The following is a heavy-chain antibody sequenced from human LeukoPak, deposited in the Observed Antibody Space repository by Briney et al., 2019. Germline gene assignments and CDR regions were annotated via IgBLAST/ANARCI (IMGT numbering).Heavy chain of an antibody. Sequence: SETLSLTCTVSGGSISSYYWSWIRQPPGKGLEWIGYIYYSGSTYYNPSLKSRVTISVDTSKSQFSLKLSSVTAADTAVYYCARENLIVGATTAFDIWGQGTMVTVSS. CDR1: GGSISSYY. J-gene: IGHJ3*02. CDR2: IYYSGST. D-gene: IGHD1-26*01. V-gene: IGHV4-59*01. CDR3: ARENLIVGATTAFDI.